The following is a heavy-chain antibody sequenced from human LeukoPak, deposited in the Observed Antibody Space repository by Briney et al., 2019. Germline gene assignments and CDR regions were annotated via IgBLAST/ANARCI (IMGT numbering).Heavy chain of an antibody. D-gene: IGHD6-19*01. CDR3: ARDFFSGWYDHDAFDI. V-gene: IGHV3-7*01. CDR1: GFTFSSYM. CDR2: IKPDGGEK. Sequence: PGGSLRLSCAASGFTFSSYMMTWVRQAPGKGLEWVANIKPDGGEKFYVDSVRGRFTISRDNAKNSLYLQMNSLRAEDTAVYYCARDFFSGWYDHDAFDIWGQGTMVTVSS. J-gene: IGHJ3*02.